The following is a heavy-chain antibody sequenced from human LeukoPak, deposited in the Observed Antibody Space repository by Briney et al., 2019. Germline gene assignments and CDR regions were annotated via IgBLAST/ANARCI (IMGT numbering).Heavy chain of an antibody. J-gene: IGHJ4*02. D-gene: IGHD3-10*01. Sequence: PSETLSLTCTVSGGSISSYYWSWIRQPAGKGLEWIGRIYISGSTNYNPSLKSRVTISVDTSKNQFSLKLSSVTAADTAVYYCARGGLLYYGSGSYDFDYWGQGTLVTVSS. CDR2: IYISGST. CDR3: ARGGLLYYGSGSYDFDY. V-gene: IGHV4-4*07. CDR1: GGSISSYY.